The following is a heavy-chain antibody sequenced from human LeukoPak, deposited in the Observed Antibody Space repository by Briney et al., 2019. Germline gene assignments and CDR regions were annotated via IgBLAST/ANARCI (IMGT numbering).Heavy chain of an antibody. CDR1: GSSFNTYY. CDR2: IHTRGSA. J-gene: IGHJ4*02. Sequence: SETLSLTCSVSGSSFNTYYWSWIRQPAGKALEWIGRIHTRGSADYSPSLQSRVTISVDMSKKEFSLKLTSVTAADTAVYYCARDIVYLIDEDYGWGQGILVTVPS. CDR3: ARDIVYLIDEDYG. V-gene: IGHV4-4*07. D-gene: IGHD4-17*01.